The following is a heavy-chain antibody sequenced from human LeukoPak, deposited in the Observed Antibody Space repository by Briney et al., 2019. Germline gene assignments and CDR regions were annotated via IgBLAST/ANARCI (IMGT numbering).Heavy chain of an antibody. Sequence: SETLSLTCTVSGGSISSYYWSWIRQPPGKGLEWIEYIYYSGSTNYNPSLKSRVTISVDTSKNQFSLKLTSVTAADTAVYYCARLRGFSYGFDYWGQGTLVTVSS. V-gene: IGHV4-59*01. CDR1: GGSISSYY. D-gene: IGHD5-18*01. CDR2: IYYSGST. CDR3: ARLRGFSYGFDY. J-gene: IGHJ4*02.